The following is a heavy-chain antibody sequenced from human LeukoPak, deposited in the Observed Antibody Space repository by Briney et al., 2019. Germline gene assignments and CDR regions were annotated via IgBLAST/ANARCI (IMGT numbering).Heavy chain of an antibody. D-gene: IGHD3-22*01. CDR1: GYSISSGYY. V-gene: IGHV4-38-2*02. CDR2: IYHSGST. Sequence: SETLSLTCTVSGYSISSGYYWGWIRQPPGKGLEWIGSIYHSGSTYYNPSLKSRVTISVDTSKNQFSLKLSSVTAADTAVYYCARVGGDYYDSSGYQPLDYWGQGTLVTVSS. CDR3: ARVGGDYYDSSGYQPLDY. J-gene: IGHJ4*02.